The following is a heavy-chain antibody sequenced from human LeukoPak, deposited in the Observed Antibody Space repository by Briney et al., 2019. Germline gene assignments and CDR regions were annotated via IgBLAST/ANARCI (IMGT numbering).Heavy chain of an antibody. J-gene: IGHJ3*02. CDR1: GYTFTGYY. Sequence: GASVKVSCKASGYTFTGYYMHWVRQAPGQGLEWMGWINSNSGGTNYAQKFQGRVTMTRDTSISTAYMELSRLRSDDTAVYYCARVASGYPSDDAFDIWGQGTMVTVSS. CDR3: ARVASGYPSDDAFDI. CDR2: INSNSGGT. V-gene: IGHV1-2*02. D-gene: IGHD3-22*01.